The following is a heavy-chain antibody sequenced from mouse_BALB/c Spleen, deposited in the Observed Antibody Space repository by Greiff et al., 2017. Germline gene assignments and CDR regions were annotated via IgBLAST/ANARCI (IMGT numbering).Heavy chain of an antibody. J-gene: IGHJ2*01. CDR1: GFTFSDYY. D-gene: IGHD2-3*01. CDR2: ISDGGSYT. V-gene: IGHV5-4*02. Sequence: VQLKESGGGLVKPGGSLKLSCAASGFTFSDYYMYWVRQTPEKRLEWVATISDGGSYTYYPDSVKGRFTISRDNAKNNLYLQMSSLKSEDTAMYYCARAYDGRDYFDYWGQGTTLTVSS. CDR3: ARAYDGRDYFDY.